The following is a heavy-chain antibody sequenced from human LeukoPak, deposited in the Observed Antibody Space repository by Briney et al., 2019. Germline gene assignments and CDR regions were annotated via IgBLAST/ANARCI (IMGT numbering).Heavy chain of an antibody. CDR2: IRYDGSNK. J-gene: IGHJ1*01. D-gene: IGHD6-19*01. CDR3: ARDREEAVAPEYFQH. V-gene: IGHV3-30*02. CDR1: GFTFSSYG. Sequence: PGGSLRLSCAASGFTFSSYGMHWVRQAPGKGLEWVAFIRYDGSNKYYADSVKGRFTISRDNSKNTLYLQMNSLRAEDTAVYYCARDREEAVAPEYFQHWGQGTLVTVSS.